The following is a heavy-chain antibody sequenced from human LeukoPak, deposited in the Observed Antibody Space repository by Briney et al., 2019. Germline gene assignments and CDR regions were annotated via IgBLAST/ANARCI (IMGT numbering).Heavy chain of an antibody. V-gene: IGHV3-53*01. CDR3: ARGTVTAPDY. D-gene: IGHD4-17*01. Sequence: GGSVRLSCAASGFTVSTTYMTWVRQAPGKGLEWVSVIYTGGSTYYADSVKGRFTISRDISKNTLYLQMNSLRAEDTAVYYCARGTVTAPDYWGQGTLVTVSS. CDR1: GFTVSTTY. CDR2: IYTGGST. J-gene: IGHJ4*02.